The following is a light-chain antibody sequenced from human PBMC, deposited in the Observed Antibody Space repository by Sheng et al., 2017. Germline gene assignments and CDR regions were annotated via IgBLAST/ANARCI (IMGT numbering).Light chain of an antibody. CDR3: SSYTSSSTLV. CDR2: DVS. CDR1: SSDY. V-gene: IGLV2-14*03. J-gene: IGLJ1*01. Sequence: QSALTQPASVSGSPGQSVTISCTGASSDYVSWYQQHPGKAPKFLIYDVSNRPSGVSNRFSGSKSGNTASLTISGLQAEDEAEYYCSSYTSSSTLVFGTGTKVTVL.